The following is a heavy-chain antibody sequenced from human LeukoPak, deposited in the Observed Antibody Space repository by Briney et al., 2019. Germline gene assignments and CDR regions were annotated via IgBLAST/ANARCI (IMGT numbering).Heavy chain of an antibody. CDR1: GFTFSRYI. Sequence: GGSLRLSCAASGFTFSRYIMNWVRQAPGKGLEWVSSISSSSTYIYYADSVQGRCTISRDNAKNSLSLQMNSLRAEDTAVYFCAREMYGDYGFDYWGQGTLVTVSS. D-gene: IGHD4-17*01. CDR2: ISSSSTYI. V-gene: IGHV3-21*01. J-gene: IGHJ4*02. CDR3: AREMYGDYGFDY.